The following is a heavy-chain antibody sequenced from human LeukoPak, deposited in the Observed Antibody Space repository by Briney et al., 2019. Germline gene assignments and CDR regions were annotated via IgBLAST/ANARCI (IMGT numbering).Heavy chain of an antibody. Sequence: PSETLSLTCGVSGGSISSTNWWSWVRQPPGKGLEWIGEVDHSGSTKYNPALKSRVTISVDKSKNQFSLRLTSVTAADTAVYYCARVHKHCSGISCYRFDPWGQGTLVSVSS. CDR3: ARVHKHCSGISCYRFDP. D-gene: IGHD2-2*01. CDR1: GGSISSTNW. J-gene: IGHJ5*02. CDR2: VDHSGST. V-gene: IGHV4-4*02.